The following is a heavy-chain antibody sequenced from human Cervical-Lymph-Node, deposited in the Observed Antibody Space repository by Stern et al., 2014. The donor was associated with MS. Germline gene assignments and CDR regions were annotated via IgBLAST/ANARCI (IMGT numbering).Heavy chain of an antibody. Sequence: VQLVQSGGGVKKPGSSVKVSCMASGGSFNNHAVSWVRQAPGQGLEWMGGTIPIFGAPDYAQKFQGRVTITADESTSTVYMEFSSLRSEDTAMYYCAKGRGSYWFFDLWGRGTLVIVSS. CDR3: AKGRGSYWFFDL. V-gene: IGHV1-69*01. CDR1: GGSFNNHA. CDR2: TIPIFGAP. J-gene: IGHJ2*01. D-gene: IGHD1-26*01.